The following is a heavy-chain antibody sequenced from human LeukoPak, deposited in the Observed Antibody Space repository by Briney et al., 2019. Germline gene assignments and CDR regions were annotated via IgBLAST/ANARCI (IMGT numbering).Heavy chain of an antibody. CDR3: ARLEMATITY. D-gene: IGHD5-24*01. V-gene: IGHV4-39*01. Sequence: PGGSLRLSCAASGFTFSSYSMNWVRQPPGKGLEWIGSIYYSGSTYYNPSLKSRATTSVDTSKNQFSLKLSSVTAADTAVYYCARLEMATITYWGQGTLVTVSS. CDR2: IYYSGST. J-gene: IGHJ4*02. CDR1: GFTFSSYSMN.